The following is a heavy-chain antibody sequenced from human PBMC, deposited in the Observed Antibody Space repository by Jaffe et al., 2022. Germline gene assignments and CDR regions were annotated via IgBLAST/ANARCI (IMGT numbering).Heavy chain of an antibody. CDR1: GGSFSGYY. D-gene: IGHD3-10*01. CDR3: ARGRVLWFGQHRGNLFDY. V-gene: IGHV4-34*01. Sequence: QVQLQQWGAGLLKPSETLSLTCAVYGGSFSGYYWSWIRQPPGKGLEWIGEINHSGSTNYNPSLKSRVTISVDTSKNQFSLKLSSVTAADTAVYYCARGRVLWFGQHRGNLFDYWGQGTLVTVSS. CDR2: INHSGST. J-gene: IGHJ4*02.